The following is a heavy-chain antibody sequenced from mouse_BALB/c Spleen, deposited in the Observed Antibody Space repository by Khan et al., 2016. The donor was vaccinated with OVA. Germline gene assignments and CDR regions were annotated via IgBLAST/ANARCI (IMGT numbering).Heavy chain of an antibody. CDR3: ARDYGSSYWCAY. Sequence: VQLQQSGPELVKPGASLKMSCKASGYTFTNYIMHWVKKKPGQGLEWIGYINPYNDGNKYNEKFKGRATLTSGKSSSTAYMELSSLTSEAPAVYYCARDYGSSYWCAYWGQGTLVTVSA. J-gene: IGHJ3*01. V-gene: IGHV1S136*01. CDR1: GYTFTNYI. D-gene: IGHD1-1*01. CDR2: INPYNDGN.